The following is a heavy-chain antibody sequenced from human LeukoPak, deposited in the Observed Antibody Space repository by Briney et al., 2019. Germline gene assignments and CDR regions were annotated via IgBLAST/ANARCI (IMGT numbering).Heavy chain of an antibody. CDR2: IIPIFGTA. J-gene: IGHJ4*02. Sequence: SVKVSCKASGGTFSSYAISWVRQAPGQGLEWMGGIIPIFGTANYAQKFQGRVTITTDESTSTAYMKLSSLRSEDTAVYYCARAQLWFGELSGSDYWGQGTLVTVSS. V-gene: IGHV1-69*05. CDR3: ARAQLWFGELSGSDY. CDR1: GGTFSSYA. D-gene: IGHD3-10*01.